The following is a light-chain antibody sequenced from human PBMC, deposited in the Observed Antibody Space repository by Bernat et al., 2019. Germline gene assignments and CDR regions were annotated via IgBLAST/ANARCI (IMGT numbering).Light chain of an antibody. J-gene: IGKJ5*01. V-gene: IGKV1-9*01. CDR2: GAS. CDR1: QVIGTY. Sequence: DIQLTQSPSFLSASVGDRVTITCRASQVIGTYLAWYHQKPGKAPHLLIYGASTLQSGVPSRFSGSGSGTQFTLTISSLQPEDSATYYCQQLDNFPLTFGQGTRLELK. CDR3: QQLDNFPLT.